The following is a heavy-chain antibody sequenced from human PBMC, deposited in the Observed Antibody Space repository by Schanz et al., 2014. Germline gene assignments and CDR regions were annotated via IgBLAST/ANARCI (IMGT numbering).Heavy chain of an antibody. CDR1: GFTLSNSD. J-gene: IGHJ4*02. CDR2: IGYLGDT. D-gene: IGHD3-10*01. CDR3: ARDGNYYGSRNYYKTPYYFDY. Sequence: EVQLLESGGGLVRPGGSLRLSCAASGFTLSNSDMHWVRQGTGKGLEWVSTIGYLGDTYYPDSVKGRFTVSRDSGQNSLYLQMNSLRAGDTAVYYCARDGNYYGSRNYYKTPYYFDYWGQGTLVTVSS. V-gene: IGHV3-13*01.